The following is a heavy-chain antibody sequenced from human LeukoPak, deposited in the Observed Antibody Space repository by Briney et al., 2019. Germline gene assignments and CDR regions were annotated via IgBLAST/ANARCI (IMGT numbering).Heavy chain of an antibody. CDR3: ARGDGYNFLDY. Sequence: GGTLRLSCAASGFTVSSNYMSWVRQAPGKGLEWVSVIYSGGSTYYADSVKGRFTISRDNSKNTLYLQMNSLRAEDTAVYYCARGDGYNFLDYWGQGTLVTVSS. V-gene: IGHV3-66*02. D-gene: IGHD5-24*01. J-gene: IGHJ4*02. CDR1: GFTVSSNY. CDR2: IYSGGST.